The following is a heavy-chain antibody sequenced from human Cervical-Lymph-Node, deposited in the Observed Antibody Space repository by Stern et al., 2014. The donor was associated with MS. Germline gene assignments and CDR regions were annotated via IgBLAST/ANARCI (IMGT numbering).Heavy chain of an antibody. CDR3: ATLSPDGSSWADSPY. J-gene: IGHJ4*02. V-gene: IGHV1-69*01. CDR2: IIPIFGTA. CDR1: GGTFSSYA. Sequence: VQLVESGAEVKKPGSSVKVSCKASGGTFSSYAISWVRQAHGHGLEWMGGIIPIFGTANYAQKFQGRVTITADESTSTAYMELSSLRSEDTAVYYCATLSPDGSSWADSPYWGQGTLVTVSS. D-gene: IGHD6-13*01.